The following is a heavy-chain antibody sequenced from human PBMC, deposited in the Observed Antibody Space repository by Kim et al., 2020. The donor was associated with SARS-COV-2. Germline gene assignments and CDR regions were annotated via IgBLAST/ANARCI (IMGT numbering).Heavy chain of an antibody. CDR2: IYYHGTT. J-gene: IGHJ2*01. V-gene: IGHV4-59*01. D-gene: IGHD3-16*01. Sequence: SETLSRTCTVSGGSFGSFYWTWIRQPPGKGLEWLGYIYYHGTTDYNPSLKGRANIAINTSKNQFSLTLKSVTAADTAVYFCAKSSWGTNWYFDLWGRGTLVTVSS. CDR1: GGSFGSFY. CDR3: AKSSWGTNWYFDL.